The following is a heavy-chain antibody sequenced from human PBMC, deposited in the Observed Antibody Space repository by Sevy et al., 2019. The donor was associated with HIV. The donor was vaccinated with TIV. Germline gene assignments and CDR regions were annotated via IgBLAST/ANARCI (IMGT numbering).Heavy chain of an antibody. V-gene: IGHV3-48*01. CDR1: GFTFSSYD. Sequence: GGSLRLSCAASGFTFSSYDMNWVRQAPGKGLEWVSFITTSGGTIYYADSVKGRFTVSRDSAENSLYLQMNSLRVEDMAVYYCARDQGKDAPMDVWGQGTTVTVSS. CDR3: ARDQGKDAPMDV. J-gene: IGHJ6*02. D-gene: IGHD6-13*01. CDR2: ITTSGGTI.